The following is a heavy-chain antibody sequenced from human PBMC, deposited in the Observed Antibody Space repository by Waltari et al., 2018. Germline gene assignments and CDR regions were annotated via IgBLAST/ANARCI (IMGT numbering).Heavy chain of an antibody. CDR1: GFTVNGNY. CDR3: AGDPVLTTMNH. Sequence: EVQLVESGGGLVQPGESLRLSCVASGFTVNGNYMNWVRQPPGKGLEWVSVIYGGGGTYYADSVKGRFTISRDNSKNTLFLQMNTLRADDTAVYFCAGDPVLTTMNHWGQGTPVTVSS. V-gene: IGHV3-66*01. J-gene: IGHJ5*02. CDR2: IYGGGGT. D-gene: IGHD4-4*01.